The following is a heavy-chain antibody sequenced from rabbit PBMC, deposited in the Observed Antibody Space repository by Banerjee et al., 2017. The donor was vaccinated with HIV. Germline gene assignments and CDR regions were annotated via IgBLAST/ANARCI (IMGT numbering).Heavy chain of an antibody. V-gene: IGHV1S45*01. CDR3: ARDVDSYVPFNL. J-gene: IGHJ4*01. CDR1: GFSFSSSYW. CDR2: IDAGSSGST. D-gene: IGHD6-1*01. Sequence: QQQLEESGGGLVKPGASLTLTCTASGFSFSSSYWICWVRQAPGKGLEWIACIDAGSSGSTYYASWAEGRFTISKTSSTTATLQMTSLTAADTATYFCARDVDSYVPFNLWGPGTLVT.